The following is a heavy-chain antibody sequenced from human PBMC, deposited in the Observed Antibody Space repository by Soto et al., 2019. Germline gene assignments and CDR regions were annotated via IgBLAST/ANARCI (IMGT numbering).Heavy chain of an antibody. D-gene: IGHD7-27*01. J-gene: IGHJ5*02. V-gene: IGHV1-2*04. CDR2: INPNSGGT. CDR1: GYTFTGYY. Sequence: ASVKVSCKASGYTFTGYYMHWVRQAPGQGLEWMGWINPNSGGTNYAQKFQGWVTMTRDTSISTAYMELSRLRSDDTAVYYCARENWGGTNWFDPWGQGTLVTVSS. CDR3: ARENWGGTNWFDP.